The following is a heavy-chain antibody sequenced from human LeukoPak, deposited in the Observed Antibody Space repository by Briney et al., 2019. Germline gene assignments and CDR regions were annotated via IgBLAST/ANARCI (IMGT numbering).Heavy chain of an antibody. CDR1: GFIFSSYW. D-gene: IGHD3-22*01. CDR3: ARDSRFTMRDY. Sequence: PGGSLRLSCAASGFIFSSYWMSWVRQAPGKGLEWAANIKQDGSDKSYVDSVKGRFTISRDNAKNSLYLQMNSLRAEDTAVYYCARDSRFTMRDYWGQGTLVTVSS. J-gene: IGHJ4*02. V-gene: IGHV3-7*01. CDR2: IKQDGSDK.